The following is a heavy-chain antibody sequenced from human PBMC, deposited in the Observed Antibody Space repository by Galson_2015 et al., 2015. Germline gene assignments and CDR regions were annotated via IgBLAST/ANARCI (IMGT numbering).Heavy chain of an antibody. CDR2: ISAYNGNT. J-gene: IGHJ2*01. V-gene: IGHV1-18*01. CDR3: AREEAYGYWYFNL. D-gene: IGHD4-17*01. CDR1: GFFFTSYA. Sequence: SVKVSCKASGFFFTSYAFSWLRQAPGQGLEWMGWISAYNGNTNSAQSLQGRLTMTTDPSTSTAYMELRNLRPDDTAVYFCAREEAYGYWYFNLWGRGTLVTVS.